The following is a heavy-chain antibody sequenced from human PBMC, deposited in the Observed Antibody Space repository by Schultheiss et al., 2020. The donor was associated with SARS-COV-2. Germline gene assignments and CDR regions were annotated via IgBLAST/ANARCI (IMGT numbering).Heavy chain of an antibody. Sequence: GESLKISCKASGYTFTSYDINWVRQATGQGLEWMGWMNPNSGNTGYAQKFQGRVTITRNTSISTAYMELSSLRSEDTAVYYCARGHRGGDWLDYWGQGTLVTVSS. D-gene: IGHD2-21*01. J-gene: IGHJ4*02. CDR2: MNPNSGNT. V-gene: IGHV1-8*03. CDR3: ARGHRGGDWLDY. CDR1: GYTFTSYD.